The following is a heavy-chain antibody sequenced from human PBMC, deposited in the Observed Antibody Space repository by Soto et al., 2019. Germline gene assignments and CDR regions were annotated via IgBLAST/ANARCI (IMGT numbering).Heavy chain of an antibody. CDR2: IIPILGIA. CDR3: AREQGEEYQLPPFDY. J-gene: IGHJ4*02. CDR1: GGTFSSYT. Sequence: QVQLVQSGAEVKKPGSSVKVSCKASGGTFSSYTISWVRQAPGQGLEWMGRIIPILGIANYAQKFQGRVTITADKSTSTAYMELSSLRSEDTAVYYCAREQGEEYQLPPFDYWGQGTLVTVSS. D-gene: IGHD2-2*01. V-gene: IGHV1-69*08.